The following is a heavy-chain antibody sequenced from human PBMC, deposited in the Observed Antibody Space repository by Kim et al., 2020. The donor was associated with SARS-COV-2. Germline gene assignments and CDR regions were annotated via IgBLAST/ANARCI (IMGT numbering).Heavy chain of an antibody. V-gene: IGHV4-4*02. CDR2: IYYSGNT. D-gene: IGHD6-13*01. Sequence: LRETLSLTCAVSGGSISSANWWTWVRQPPGKGLEWIAEIYYSGNTNYNPSLKSRVTISIDKSKNQFSLNLSPVTAADTAVYYCATISLAAAGHPFDSWGQGTLVTVSS. CDR1: GGSISSANW. J-gene: IGHJ4*02. CDR3: ATISLAAAGHPFDS.